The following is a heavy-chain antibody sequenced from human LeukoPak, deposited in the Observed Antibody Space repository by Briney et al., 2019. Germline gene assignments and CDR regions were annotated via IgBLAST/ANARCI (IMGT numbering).Heavy chain of an antibody. V-gene: IGHV3-33*06. CDR1: GFIFRNYG. J-gene: IGHJ3*02. CDR3: VKERAPFDAFDI. Sequence: GGSLRLSCAASGFIFRNYGMHWVRQTPGKGLEWVAVIWSNGINKYYTDSVKGRFITSRDNYENTLSLQMNDLRVEDTAVYYCVKERAPFDAFDIWGQGTVVTVS. CDR2: IWSNGINK.